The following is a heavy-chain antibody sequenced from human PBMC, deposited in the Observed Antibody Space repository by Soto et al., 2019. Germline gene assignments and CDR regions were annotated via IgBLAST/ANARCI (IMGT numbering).Heavy chain of an antibody. J-gene: IGHJ4*02. CDR3: GKVLVGATGHTDSDS. V-gene: IGHV4-39*01. Sequence: SETLSLTCTVSGGSIYRSGYYWGWIRQPPGRGLEWIGNIDYNGVTYSNPSLKSRVTISGDTSKNQFSLKLTSVTAADTALYYCGKVLVGATGHTDSDSWGPGTLVTVSS. CDR2: IDYNGVT. CDR1: GGSIYRSGYY. D-gene: IGHD2-15*01.